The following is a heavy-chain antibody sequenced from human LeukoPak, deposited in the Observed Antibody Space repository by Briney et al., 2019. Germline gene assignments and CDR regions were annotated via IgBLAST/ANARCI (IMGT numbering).Heavy chain of an antibody. D-gene: IGHD3-10*01. CDR2: ISGDSTNI. CDR3: ARDHYFGDSGYSRSLDY. Sequence: GGSLRLSWAASGFALNGYSMNWVRQAPGKGLEWISYISGDSTNIFYADSVKGRFTISRDNAKNSLYLQMNSLRAEDTAVYYCARDHYFGDSGYSRSLDYWGQGTLVTVSS. J-gene: IGHJ4*02. CDR1: GFALNGYS. V-gene: IGHV3-48*01.